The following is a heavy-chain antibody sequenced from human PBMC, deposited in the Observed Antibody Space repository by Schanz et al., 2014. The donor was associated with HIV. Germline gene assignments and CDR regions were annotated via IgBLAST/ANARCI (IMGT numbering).Heavy chain of an antibody. J-gene: IGHJ6*02. CDR2: ISYDGSNK. V-gene: IGHV3-30*18. Sequence: QVQLVESGGGVVQPGRSLRLSCAASRFTFSNYGMHWVRQAPGKGLEWVAVISYDGSNKYYADSVKGRFTISRDNSKTTLYLQTNSLRAEATAVYYCAKVATWDYYGMDVWGQGTTVTVSS. CDR3: AKVATWDYYGMDV. CDR1: RFTFSNYG.